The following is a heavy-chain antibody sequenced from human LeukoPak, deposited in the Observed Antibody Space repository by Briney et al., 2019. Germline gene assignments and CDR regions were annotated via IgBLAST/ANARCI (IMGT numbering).Heavy chain of an antibody. CDR3: AWGSRDLYFDY. Sequence: ASVKVSCKASGYTFTSYDINWVRQATGQGLEWMGWMNPNSGNTGYAQKFQGRVTLTRNTSITTAYMELSSLRSEDTAVYFCAWGSRDLYFDYWGQGTLVTVSS. CDR1: GYTFTSYD. J-gene: IGHJ4*02. CDR2: MNPNSGNT. V-gene: IGHV1-8*01.